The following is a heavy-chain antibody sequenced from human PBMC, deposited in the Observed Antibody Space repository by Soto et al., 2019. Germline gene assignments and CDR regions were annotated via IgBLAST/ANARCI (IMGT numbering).Heavy chain of an antibody. CDR3: ATVFGVASDSFGY. D-gene: IGHD3-3*01. J-gene: IGHJ4*02. V-gene: IGHV3-30-3*01. CDR2: TSYESSTK. Sequence: RGCLLLSCTPSAFISSIYATHWIRHVPGKGLEWVAFTSYESSTKCYADSVKGRFTVSRDNSKNTLYLQMNSLRPEDTAVYYCATVFGVASDSFGYWGQGTPVTVSS. CDR1: AFISSIYA.